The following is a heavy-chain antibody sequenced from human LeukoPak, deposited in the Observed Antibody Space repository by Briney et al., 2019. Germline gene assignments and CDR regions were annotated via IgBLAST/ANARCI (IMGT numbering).Heavy chain of an antibody. D-gene: IGHD6-13*01. CDR3: ARDAPSPGAAHSSSYYFDY. Sequence: PGGSLRLSCAASGFTFSSYSMHWVRQAPGKGLEWVAVLSYDGSNEYYTDSVKGRLTISRDNSKNTLLLQMNSLRIEDTAEYYCARDAPSPGAAHSSSYYFDYWGQGTLVTVSS. J-gene: IGHJ4*02. CDR2: LSYDGSNE. CDR1: GFTFSSYS. V-gene: IGHV3-30-3*01.